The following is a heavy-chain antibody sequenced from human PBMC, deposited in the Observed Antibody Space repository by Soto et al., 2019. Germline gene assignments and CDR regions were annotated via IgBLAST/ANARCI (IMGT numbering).Heavy chain of an antibody. Sequence: QSGGSLRLSCAASGFTVSSNYISWVRQAPGKGLEWVSVIYSGGSTYYADSVKGRFTISRDNSNNTLYLPMNSLRAEDTAVYSCARDQQLNDFWSGYSYYSYYGMDVWGQGTTVTVSS. CDR2: IYSGGST. CDR3: ARDQQLNDFWSGYSYYSYYGMDV. J-gene: IGHJ6*02. CDR1: GFTVSSNY. V-gene: IGHV3-53*01. D-gene: IGHD3-3*01.